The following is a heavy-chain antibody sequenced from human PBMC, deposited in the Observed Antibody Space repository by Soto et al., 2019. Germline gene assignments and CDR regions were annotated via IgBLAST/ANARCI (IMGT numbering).Heavy chain of an antibody. V-gene: IGHV6-1*01. CDR1: WDSVSSNTVA. D-gene: IGHD3-10*01. Sequence: SQTLSLTGASSWDSVSSNTVAWNWIRQSTSRGLEWLGRTYYRSKWYNDYAVSVKSRITINPDTSKNQFSLQLNSVTPEDTAVYYCTRTSRSWFDPWGQGTLVTVSS. CDR3: TRTSRSWFDP. J-gene: IGHJ5*02. CDR2: TYYRSKWYN.